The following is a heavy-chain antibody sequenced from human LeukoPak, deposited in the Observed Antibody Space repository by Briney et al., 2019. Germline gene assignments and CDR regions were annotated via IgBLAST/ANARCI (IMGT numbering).Heavy chain of an antibody. Sequence: GGSLRLSCAASGFTFSSYSMNWVRQAPGKGLEWVSSISSSSSYIYYADSVKGRFTISRDNAKNSLYLQMNSLRAEDTAVYYCARDASSSGGHSFDPWGQGTLVTVSS. CDR2: ISSSSSYI. V-gene: IGHV3-21*01. J-gene: IGHJ5*02. CDR3: ARDASSSGGHSFDP. D-gene: IGHD6-6*01. CDR1: GFTFSSYS.